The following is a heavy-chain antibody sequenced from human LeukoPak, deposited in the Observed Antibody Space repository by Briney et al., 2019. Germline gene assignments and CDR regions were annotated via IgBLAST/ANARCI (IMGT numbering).Heavy chain of an antibody. Sequence: SETLSLTCTVSGDPVSRGSYYWSWIRQPPGKELEWIGYVYHTGTTNYNPSLKSRVTISVDTSKNEFSLKMTSVTAADTAVYYCARGFASGWYSRYDPWGQGTLVTVSS. D-gene: IGHD6-19*01. J-gene: IGHJ5*02. CDR2: VYHTGTT. V-gene: IGHV4-61*01. CDR3: ARGFASGWYSRYDP. CDR1: GDPVSRGSYY.